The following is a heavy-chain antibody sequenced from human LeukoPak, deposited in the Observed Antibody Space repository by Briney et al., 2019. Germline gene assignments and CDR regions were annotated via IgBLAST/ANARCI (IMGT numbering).Heavy chain of an antibody. J-gene: IGHJ3*02. V-gene: IGHV3-48*03. CDR2: ISSSGSTI. CDR3: ARDRTSDFWSGYREYDAFDI. Sequence: GGSLRLSCAASGFTFRSHEMNWVRQAPGKGLEWVSYISSSGSTIYYADSVKGRFTISRDNAKNSLYLQMNSLRAEDTAVYYCARDRTSDFWSGYREYDAFDIWGQGTMVTVSS. D-gene: IGHD3-3*01. CDR1: GFTFRSHE.